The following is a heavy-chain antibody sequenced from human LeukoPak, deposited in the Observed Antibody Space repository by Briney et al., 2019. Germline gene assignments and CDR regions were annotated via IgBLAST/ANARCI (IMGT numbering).Heavy chain of an antibody. J-gene: IGHJ4*02. Sequence: SETLSLTCTVSGGSISSYYWSWIRQPPGKGLEWIGYIYYSGSTNYNPSLKSRVTISVDTSKNQFSLKLSSVTAADTAVYYFARIGHEVYYFDYWGQGTLVTVSS. CDR1: GGSISSYY. CDR3: ARIGHEVYYFDY. V-gene: IGHV4-59*01. CDR2: IYYSGST.